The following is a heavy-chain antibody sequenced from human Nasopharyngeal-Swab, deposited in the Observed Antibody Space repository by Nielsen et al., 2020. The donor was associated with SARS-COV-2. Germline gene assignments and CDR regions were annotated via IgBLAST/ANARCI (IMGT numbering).Heavy chain of an antibody. V-gene: IGHV3-73*01. CDR2: IGDKDHNYAT. Sequence: GGSLRLSCATSGFVFSASAMHWVRQASGEGLEWVGRIGDKDHNYATTYGAAVKGRFTISRDDSKNTAFLQMDSLKTEDTALYYCTTDYYFDYWGQGTLVTVSS. CDR3: TTDYYFDY. J-gene: IGHJ4*02. CDR1: GFVFSASA.